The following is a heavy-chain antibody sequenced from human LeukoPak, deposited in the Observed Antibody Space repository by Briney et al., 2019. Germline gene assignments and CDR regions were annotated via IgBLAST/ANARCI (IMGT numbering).Heavy chain of an antibody. V-gene: IGHV3-30-3*01. Sequence: SGGSLRLSCAASGFTFSSYAMHWVRQAPGKGLEWVAVISYDGSNKYYADSVKGRFTISRDNAKNSLYLQMNSLRAEDTAVYYCARGGAAAGLDYWGQGTLVTVSS. CDR1: GFTFSSYA. CDR2: ISYDGSNK. CDR3: ARGGAAAGLDY. D-gene: IGHD6-13*01. J-gene: IGHJ4*02.